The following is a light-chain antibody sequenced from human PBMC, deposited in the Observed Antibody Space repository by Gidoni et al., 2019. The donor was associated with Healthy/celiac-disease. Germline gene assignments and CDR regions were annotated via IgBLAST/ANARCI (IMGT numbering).Light chain of an antibody. CDR1: QSVSSY. CDR2: DAS. J-gene: IGKJ4*01. CDR3: QQRSNWPPLT. V-gene: IGKV3-11*01. Sequence: EIVLKQSPATLSLSPGERATLSCRASQSVSSYLAWYQPKPGQAPMLLIYDASNRATGIPARFSGSGSGTDFTLTLSSLEPEDFAVYYCQQRSNWPPLTFGGGTKVEIK.